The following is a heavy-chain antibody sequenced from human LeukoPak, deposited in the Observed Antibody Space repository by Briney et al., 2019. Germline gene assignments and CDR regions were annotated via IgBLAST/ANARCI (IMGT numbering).Heavy chain of an antibody. D-gene: IGHD3-9*01. V-gene: IGHV1-2*02. CDR3: ARVGFDSYYFDY. CDR2: INPNSGGT. J-gene: IGHJ4*02. Sequence: ASVKVSCKASGYTFTGYYMHWVRQAPGQGLGWMGWINPNSGGTNYAQKFQGRVTMTRDTSISTAYMELSRLRSDDTAVYYCARVGFDSYYFDYWGQGTLVTVSS. CDR1: GYTFTGYY.